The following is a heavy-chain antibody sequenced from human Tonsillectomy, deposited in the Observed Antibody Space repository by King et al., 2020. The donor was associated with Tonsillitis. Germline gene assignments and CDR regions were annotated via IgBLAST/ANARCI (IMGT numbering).Heavy chain of an antibody. V-gene: IGHV3-30*09. Sequence: HVQLVESGGGVVQPGRSLRLSCAASGFTFSSSAMHWVRQAPGKGLECVASISYDGWNEYYADSVKGRFAISRDISKNILYLQMNSLRDEDTAVSYCAREFEETRGVYAFDIWGQGTMVTVSS. D-gene: IGHD1-14*01. J-gene: IGHJ3*02. CDR1: GFTFSSSA. CDR2: ISYDGWNE. CDR3: AREFEETRGVYAFDI.